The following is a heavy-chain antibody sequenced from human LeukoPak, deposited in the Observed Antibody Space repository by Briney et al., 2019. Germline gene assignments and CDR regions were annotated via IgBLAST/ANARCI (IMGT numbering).Heavy chain of an antibody. CDR2: INRDRSTT. V-gene: IGHV3-74*01. J-gene: IGHJ4*02. CDR3: AREKKSGESSEIDY. D-gene: IGHD3-10*01. CDR1: GFTFSNYW. Sequence: GGSLRLSCAASGFTFSNYWVHWVRHAPGKGLAWVSRINRDRSTTNYADSVKGRFTVSRDNAKNTLNLQMNSLRAEDTAVYYCAREKKSGESSEIDYWGQGTLVTVSS.